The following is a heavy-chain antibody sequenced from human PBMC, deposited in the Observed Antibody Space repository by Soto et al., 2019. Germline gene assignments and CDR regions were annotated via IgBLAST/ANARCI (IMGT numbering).Heavy chain of an antibody. Sequence: SVKVSCKASGGTFSSYAISWVRQAPGQGLEWMGGIIPIFGTANYAQKFQGRVTITADESTSTAYMELSSLRSEDTAVYYCARDRCSSTSCPYYYYGMDVWGQGTTVTVSS. CDR3: ARDRCSSTSCPYYYYGMDV. D-gene: IGHD2-2*01. CDR2: IIPIFGTA. V-gene: IGHV1-69*13. J-gene: IGHJ6*02. CDR1: GGTFSSYA.